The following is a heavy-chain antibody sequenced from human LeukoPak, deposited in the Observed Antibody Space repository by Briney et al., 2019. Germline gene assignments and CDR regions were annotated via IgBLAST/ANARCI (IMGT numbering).Heavy chain of an antibody. D-gene: IGHD2-2*01. CDR3: ATVPCSSTSCAYFDY. V-gene: IGHV3-74*01. CDR2: INSDGSST. J-gene: IGHJ4*02. Sequence: PGGSLRLSCAASGFTFSSYWMHWVRQAPGKGLVWVSRINSDGSSTSYADSVKGRFTISRDNAKNTLYLQMNSLRAEDTAVYYCATVPCSSTSCAYFDYWGQGTLVTVSP. CDR1: GFTFSSYW.